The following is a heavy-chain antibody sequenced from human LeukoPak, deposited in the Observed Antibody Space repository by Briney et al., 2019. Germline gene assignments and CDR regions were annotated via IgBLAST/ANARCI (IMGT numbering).Heavy chain of an antibody. D-gene: IGHD3-22*01. Sequence: PGGSLPLSCAASGFTFSSYGMHWVRQASGKGLEWVAFIRYDGSNKYYADSVKGRLTISRDNSKNTRYLQMNSLRAEDTAVYYCAKAEGGITMIATLGGGNCIDYWGQGTLVTVSS. V-gene: IGHV3-30*02. CDR1: GFTFSSYG. J-gene: IGHJ4*02. CDR2: IRYDGSNK. CDR3: AKAEGGITMIATLGGGNCIDY.